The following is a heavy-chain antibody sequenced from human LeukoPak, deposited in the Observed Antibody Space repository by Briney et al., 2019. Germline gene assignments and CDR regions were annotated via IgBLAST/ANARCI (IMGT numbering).Heavy chain of an antibody. D-gene: IGHD3-3*01. Sequence: ASVKVSCKASGYTFTGYYMHWVRQAPGQGLEWMGWINPSSGGTNYAQKFQGRVTMTRDTSISTAYMELSRLRSDDTAVYYCARVMPYTIFGVVSNSFDYWGQGTLVTVSS. CDR1: GYTFTGYY. CDR3: ARVMPYTIFGVVSNSFDY. V-gene: IGHV1-2*02. CDR2: INPSSGGT. J-gene: IGHJ4*02.